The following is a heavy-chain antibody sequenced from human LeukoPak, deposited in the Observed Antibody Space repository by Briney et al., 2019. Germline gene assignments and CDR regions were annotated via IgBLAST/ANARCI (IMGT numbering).Heavy chain of an antibody. J-gene: IGHJ4*02. Sequence: GESLKISCKGSGYSFTNYWITWVRQKPGKGLECVGKIDPSDSYTNYSPSFQGHVTISADKSINTAYLQWSSLEASDTAIYFCARHLGGYTHFDYWGQGTLATVSS. CDR3: ARHLGGYTHFDY. CDR1: GYSFTNYW. CDR2: IDPSDSYT. V-gene: IGHV5-10-1*01. D-gene: IGHD3-22*01.